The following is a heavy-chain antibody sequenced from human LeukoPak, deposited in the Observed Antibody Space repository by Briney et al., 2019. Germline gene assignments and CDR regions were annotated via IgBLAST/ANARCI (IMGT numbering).Heavy chain of an antibody. Sequence: SETLSLTCSVSGGSISHNSYYWGWIRQPPGKGLECIGTIYCSGSTYYSPSLKSRVTISVDTSKNQFSLKLNSVTAADTAVYYCARISAGYYYVGYWGQGTLVTVSS. J-gene: IGHJ4*02. CDR1: GGSISHNSYY. D-gene: IGHD3-9*01. V-gene: IGHV4-39*07. CDR2: IYCSGST. CDR3: ARISAGYYYVGY.